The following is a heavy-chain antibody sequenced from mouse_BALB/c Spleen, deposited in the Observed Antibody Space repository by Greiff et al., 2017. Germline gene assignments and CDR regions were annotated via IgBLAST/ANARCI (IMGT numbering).Heavy chain of an antibody. J-gene: IGHJ2*01. Sequence: EVKVVESGGGLVQPGGSLKLSCAASGFTFSSYGMSWVRQTPDKRLELVATINSNGGSTYYPDSVKGRFTISRDNAKNTLYLQMSSLKSEDTAMYYCARAGGNYRYYFDYWGQGTTLTVSS. CDR2: INSNGGST. V-gene: IGHV5-6-3*01. CDR1: GFTFSSYG. D-gene: IGHD2-1*01. CDR3: ARAGGNYRYYFDY.